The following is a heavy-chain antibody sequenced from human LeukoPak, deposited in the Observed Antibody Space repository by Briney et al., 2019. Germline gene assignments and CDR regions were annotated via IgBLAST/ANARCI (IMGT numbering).Heavy chain of an antibody. CDR3: ARAGSSGWYYFDY. CDR2: IYYSGST. CDR1: GGSISSGGYY. J-gene: IGHJ4*02. D-gene: IGHD6-19*01. Sequence: SQILSLTCTVSGGSISSGGYYWSWIRQHPGKGLEWIGYIYYSGSTYYNPSLKSRVTISVDTSKNQFSLKLSSVTAADTAVYYCARAGSSGWYYFDYWGQGTLVTVSS. V-gene: IGHV4-31*03.